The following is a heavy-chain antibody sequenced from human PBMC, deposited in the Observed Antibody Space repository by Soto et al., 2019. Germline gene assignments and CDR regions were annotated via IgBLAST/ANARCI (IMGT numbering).Heavy chain of an antibody. Sequence: ASVKVSFKASGYTFRSYAITWVRQAPGQGLEWMGWVSPYNGNTEYAEKLQGRVTMTTDTSTSTAYMELRSLRSDDTAVYYCAIVCSCGTCYQYWFAPWGQGTQVTVSS. V-gene: IGHV1-18*01. CDR3: AIVCSCGTCYQYWFAP. J-gene: IGHJ5*02. CDR2: VSPYNGNT. CDR1: GYTFRSYA. D-gene: IGHD2-15*01.